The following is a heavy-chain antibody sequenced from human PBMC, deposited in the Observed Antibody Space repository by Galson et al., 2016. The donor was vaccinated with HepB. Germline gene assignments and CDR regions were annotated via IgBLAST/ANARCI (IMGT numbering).Heavy chain of an antibody. D-gene: IGHD3-16*02. CDR1: GFTFSTYA. J-gene: IGHJ4*02. Sequence: SLRLSCAASGFTFSTYAMSWVHQSPGKGLEWVSAISGSGAGETTYYADSVRGRFAIFRHNSDNRLFLQMTSLRADDTAVYYCAKAPLVTCDHVRCYPFDYWGQGTLVTVSS. CDR2: ISGSGAGETT. V-gene: IGHV3-23*01. CDR3: AKAPLVTCDHVRCYPFDY.